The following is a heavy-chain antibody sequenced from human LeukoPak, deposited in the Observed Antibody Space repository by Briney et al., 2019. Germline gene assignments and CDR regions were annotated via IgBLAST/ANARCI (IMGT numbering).Heavy chain of an antibody. Sequence: GESLKISCEGSGYSFTSYWIGWVRQMPGKGLEWMGIIYPGDSDTRYSPSFQGQVTISADKSISTAYPQWSSLKASDTAMYYCATGDLVVTAIPYNWFDPWGQGTLVTVSS. CDR1: GYSFTSYW. V-gene: IGHV5-51*01. CDR3: ATGDLVVTAIPYNWFDP. J-gene: IGHJ5*02. CDR2: IYPGDSDT. D-gene: IGHD2-21*02.